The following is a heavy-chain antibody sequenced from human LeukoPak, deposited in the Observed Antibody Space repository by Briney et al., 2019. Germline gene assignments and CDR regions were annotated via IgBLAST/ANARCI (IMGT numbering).Heavy chain of an antibody. V-gene: IGHV4-34*01. J-gene: IGHJ6*02. CDR2: INHSGST. CDR3: ATGPSYYYYGMDV. D-gene: IGHD1-1*01. CDR1: GGSFSGYY. Sequence: KPSETLSLTCAVYGGSFSGYYWSWIRQPPGKGLEWIGEINHSGSTNYNPSLKSRVTISVDTSKNQFSLKLSSVTAADTAVYYCATGPSYYYYGMDVWGQGTTVTVSS.